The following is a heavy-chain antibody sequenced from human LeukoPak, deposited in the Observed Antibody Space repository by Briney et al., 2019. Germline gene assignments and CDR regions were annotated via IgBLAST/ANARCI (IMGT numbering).Heavy chain of an antibody. Sequence: ASVKVSCKASGYTFTSYGISWVRQAPGQGLEWMGWISAYNGNTNYAQKLQGRVTMTTDTPTSTAYMELRSLRSDDTAVYYCARGPYYDILTGYYWDYWGPGTLVTVSS. D-gene: IGHD3-9*01. J-gene: IGHJ4*02. CDR3: ARGPYYDILTGYYWDY. CDR1: GYTFTSYG. CDR2: ISAYNGNT. V-gene: IGHV1-18*01.